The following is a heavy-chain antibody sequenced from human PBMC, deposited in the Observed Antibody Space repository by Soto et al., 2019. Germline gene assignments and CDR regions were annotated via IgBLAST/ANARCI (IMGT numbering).Heavy chain of an antibody. J-gene: IGHJ4*02. CDR3: ARDCSSTSCYLD. Sequence: GALRLSCAAYGFTFSSYSMNWVRQAPGKGLEWVSSISSSSSYIYYADSVKGRFTISRDNAKNSLYLQMNSLRAEDTAVYYCARDCSSTSCYLDWGQGTLVTVSS. CDR2: ISSSSSYI. V-gene: IGHV3-21*01. CDR1: GFTFSSYS. D-gene: IGHD2-2*01.